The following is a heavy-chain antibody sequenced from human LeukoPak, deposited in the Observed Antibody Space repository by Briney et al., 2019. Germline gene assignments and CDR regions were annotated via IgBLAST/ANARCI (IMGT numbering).Heavy chain of an antibody. D-gene: IGHD2-2*01. CDR2: IYYSGST. Sequence: PSETLSLTCTVSGGSISSGGYYWSWLRQHPGKGLEWIGYIYYSGSTYYNPSLKSRVTISVDTSKNQFSLKLSSVTAADTAVYYCARYCSSTSCYPSSYYYYGMDVWGKGTTVTVSS. V-gene: IGHV4-31*03. CDR3: ARYCSSTSCYPSSYYYYGMDV. J-gene: IGHJ6*04. CDR1: GGSISSGGYY.